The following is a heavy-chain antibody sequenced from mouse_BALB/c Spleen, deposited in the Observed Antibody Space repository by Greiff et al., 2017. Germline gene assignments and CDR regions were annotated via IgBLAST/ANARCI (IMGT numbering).Heavy chain of an antibody. V-gene: IGHV2-9-2*01. CDR1: GFSLTSYD. D-gene: IGHD2-3*01. CDR2: IWTGGGT. J-gene: IGHJ2*01. CDR3: VRDGWDY. Sequence: VNLVESGPGLVAPSQSLSITCTVSGFSLTSYDISWIRQPPGKGLEWLGVIWTGGGTNYNSAFMSRLSISKDNSKSQVFLKMNSLQTDDTAIYYCVRDGWDYWGQGTTLTVSS.